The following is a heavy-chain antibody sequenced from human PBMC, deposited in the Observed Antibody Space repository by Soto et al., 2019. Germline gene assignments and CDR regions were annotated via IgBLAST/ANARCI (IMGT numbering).Heavy chain of an antibody. Sequence: PSETLSLTCAVYGGSFSGYYWSWIRQPPGKGLEWIGEINHSGSTNYNPSLKSRVTISVDTSKNQFSLKLSSVTAADTAVYYCARCSVPAAIDQYYYYYGMDVWGQGTTVTVSS. V-gene: IGHV4-34*01. J-gene: IGHJ6*02. CDR3: ARCSVPAAIDQYYYYYGMDV. CDR2: INHSGST. D-gene: IGHD2-2*02. CDR1: GGSFSGYY.